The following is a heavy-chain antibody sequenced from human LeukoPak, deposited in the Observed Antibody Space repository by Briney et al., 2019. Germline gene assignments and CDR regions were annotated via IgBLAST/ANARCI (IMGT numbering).Heavy chain of an antibody. Sequence: ASVKVSCKASGHTFTSYDINWVRQATGQGLEWMGWMNPNSGNTGNAQKFQGRVTMTRNTSKSTVYMELSSLRSEDTAVYYCARGQRDYYDSSGYQDAFDIWGQGTMVTVSS. CDR3: ARGQRDYYDSSGYQDAFDI. D-gene: IGHD3-22*01. J-gene: IGHJ3*02. CDR2: MNPNSGNT. CDR1: GHTFTSYD. V-gene: IGHV1-8*01.